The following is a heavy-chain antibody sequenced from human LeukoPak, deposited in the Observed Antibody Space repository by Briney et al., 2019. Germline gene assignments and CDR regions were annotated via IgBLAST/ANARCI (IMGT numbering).Heavy chain of an antibody. CDR2: INPNSGGT. V-gene: IGHV1-2*02. CDR3: ARAEVAASYHFDY. D-gene: IGHD2-15*01. Sequence: ASVKVSCKASGYTFTRYYMHWVRQAPGQGLEWMGWINPNSGGTNYAQKFQGRVTMTRDTSISTAYMELSRLRSDDTAVYYCARAEVAASYHFDYWGQGTLVTVSS. CDR1: GYTFTRYY. J-gene: IGHJ4*02.